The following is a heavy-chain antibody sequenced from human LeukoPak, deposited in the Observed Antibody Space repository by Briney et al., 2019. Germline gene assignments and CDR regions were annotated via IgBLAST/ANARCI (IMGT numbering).Heavy chain of an antibody. CDR3: VVTPAFIWETRFDP. Sequence: SETLSLTCTVSAYSISSGYYWGWIRPPPGKGLEWIGSIYHSGSTYYNPSLKSRVIISGDSSKNQFSLKLSSVTASDTAVYYCVVTPAFIWETRFDPWGQGTLVTVSS. D-gene: IGHD2-21*02. CDR1: AYSISSGYY. V-gene: IGHV4-38-2*02. J-gene: IGHJ5*02. CDR2: IYHSGST.